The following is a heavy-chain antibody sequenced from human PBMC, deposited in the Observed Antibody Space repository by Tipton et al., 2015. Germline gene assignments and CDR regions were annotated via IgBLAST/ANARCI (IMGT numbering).Heavy chain of an antibody. CDR3: AREGGYCSGGSCYNRDYYYYGMDV. V-gene: IGHV4-38-2*02. Sequence: TLSLTCAVSAYSISSDYYWGWIRQPPGKGLEWIGSIFHRGDTNYNPSLKSRVTISLDTSKNQFSLKLNSVTAADTAVYYCAREGGYCSGGSCYNRDYYYYGMDVWGQGTTVTVSS. CDR2: IFHRGDT. J-gene: IGHJ6*02. CDR1: AYSISSDYY. D-gene: IGHD2-15*01.